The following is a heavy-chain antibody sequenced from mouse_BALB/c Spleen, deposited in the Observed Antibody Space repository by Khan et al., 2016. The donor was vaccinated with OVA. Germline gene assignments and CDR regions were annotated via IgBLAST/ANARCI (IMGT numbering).Heavy chain of an antibody. CDR3: ARSLYYSYGYGLDY. CDR1: GYSITSDYA. J-gene: IGHJ4*01. Sequence: EVKLEESGPGLVKPSQSLSLTCTVTGYSITSDYAWNWIRQFPGDRLEWMGYISSSGSASYNPSLKSRISITRDTSKNPFFLQLKSVTTEDTATYFCARSLYYSYGYGLDYWGRGSSVTVSS. V-gene: IGHV3-2*02. CDR2: ISSSGSA. D-gene: IGHD2-14*01.